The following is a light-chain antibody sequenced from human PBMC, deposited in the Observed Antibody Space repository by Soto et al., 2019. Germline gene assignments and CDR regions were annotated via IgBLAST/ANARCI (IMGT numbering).Light chain of an antibody. J-gene: IGKJ4*01. CDR3: QQYHNCPVT. Sequence: MLTQSPGTLSLSKGERATLSCSSSQSLRSNYLTWYQQRPGQAPRLLISGASTVATGVPPRFSGSGSGTDFTLTVNSLQSEDIAVYYCQQYHNCPVTFGGGTMVDIK. CDR2: GAS. CDR1: QSLRSN. V-gene: IGKV3-15*01.